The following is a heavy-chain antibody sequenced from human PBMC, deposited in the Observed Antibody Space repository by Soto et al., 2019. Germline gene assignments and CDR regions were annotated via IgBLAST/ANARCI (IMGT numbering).Heavy chain of an antibody. D-gene: IGHD1-7*01. CDR1: GFTFSSYG. V-gene: IGHV3-33*01. CDR2: IWYDGSNK. CDR3: ARGENWNYLSVDY. Sequence: QVQLVASGGGVVQPGRSLRLSCAASGFTFSSYGMHWVRQAPGKGLEWVAVIWYDGSNKYYADSVKGRFTISRDNSKNTLYLTMNSLRAEDTAVYYCARGENWNYLSVDYWGQGTLVTVSS. J-gene: IGHJ4*02.